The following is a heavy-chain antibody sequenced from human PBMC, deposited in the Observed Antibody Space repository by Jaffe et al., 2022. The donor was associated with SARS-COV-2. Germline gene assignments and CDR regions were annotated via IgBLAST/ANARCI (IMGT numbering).Heavy chain of an antibody. CDR3: AKEYESSGYYPSAHFDH. Sequence: EVQLLESGGGLVQPGGSLRLSCAASRFTFSSYAMSWVRQPPGKGLEWVSGISGSGGSTYYADSVKGRFTISRDNSKNTLYLQMNSLRAEDTAVYYCAKEYESSGYYPSAHFDHWGQGTLVSV. CDR2: ISGSGGST. J-gene: IGHJ4*02. CDR1: RFTFSSYA. D-gene: IGHD3-22*01. V-gene: IGHV3-23*01.